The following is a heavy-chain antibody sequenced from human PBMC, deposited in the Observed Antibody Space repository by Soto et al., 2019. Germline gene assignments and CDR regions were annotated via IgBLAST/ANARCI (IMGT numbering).Heavy chain of an antibody. V-gene: IGHV4-31*03. CDR2: IYYSGST. CDR3: ARGGTNYDILPDFDY. D-gene: IGHD3-9*01. J-gene: IGHJ4*02. Sequence: SETLSLTCTVSGGSISSGGYYWSWIRQHPGKGLEWIGYIYYSGSTYYNPSLRSRVTISVDTSKNQFSLKLSSVTAADTAVYYCARGGTNYDILPDFDYWGQGTLVTVSS. CDR1: GGSISSGGYY.